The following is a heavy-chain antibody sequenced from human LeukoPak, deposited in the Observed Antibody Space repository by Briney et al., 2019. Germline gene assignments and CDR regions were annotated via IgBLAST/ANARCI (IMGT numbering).Heavy chain of an antibody. V-gene: IGHV3-74*01. CDR2: IYSDGSST. J-gene: IGHJ5*02. CDR3: ARTFGSGRYPGDWFDP. D-gene: IGHD6-19*01. CDR1: GFPFSNYW. Sequence: TGGSLRLSCTASGFPFSNYWMHWVRQGPGKGLEWVSRIYSDGSSTTYADSVKGRFTISRDNAKNTLYLQMSSLRVDDTAVYYCARTFGSGRYPGDWFDPWGRGTLVTVSS.